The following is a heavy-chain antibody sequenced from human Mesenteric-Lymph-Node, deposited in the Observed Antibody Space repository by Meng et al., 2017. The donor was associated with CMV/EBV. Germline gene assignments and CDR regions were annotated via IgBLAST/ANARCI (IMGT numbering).Heavy chain of an antibody. CDR2: IKQDGSEK. CDR3: AREYWDY. J-gene: IGHJ4*02. CDR1: GFIFSNYW. V-gene: IGHV3-7*01. Sequence: GESLKISCSASGFIFSNYWMTWVRQAPGKGLEWVANIKQDGSEKYYVDSVKGRFTISRDNAKNSLYLQMNSLRAEDTAVYYCAREYWDYWGQGTLVTVSS. D-gene: IGHD2-8*02.